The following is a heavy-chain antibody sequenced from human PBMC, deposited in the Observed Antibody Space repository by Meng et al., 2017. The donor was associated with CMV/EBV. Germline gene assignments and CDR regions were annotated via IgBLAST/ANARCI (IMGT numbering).Heavy chain of an antibody. D-gene: IGHD3-3*01. V-gene: IGHV4-34*01. CDR2: INHSGST. CDR1: GGSFSGYY. CDR3: ARGGLDFWSGYYPSRYYGMGV. J-gene: IGHJ6*02. Sequence: GSLRLSCAVYGGSFSGYYWSWIRQPPGKGLEWIGEINHSGSTNYNPSLKSRVTISVDTSKNQFSLKLSSVTAADTAVYYCARGGLDFWSGYYPSRYYGMGVWGQGTTVTVSS.